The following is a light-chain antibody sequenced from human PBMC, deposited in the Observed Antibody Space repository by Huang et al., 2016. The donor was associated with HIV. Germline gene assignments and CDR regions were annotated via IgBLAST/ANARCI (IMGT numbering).Light chain of an antibody. V-gene: IGKV1-NL1*01. CDR3: QQYHSLPWT. CDR1: QGIGNS. Sequence: DIQRTQSPSSLSASVGDRVTITCRASQGIGNSLAWYQQKPEKAPRLLLYATSTLETGFPSRVSGSGSGTHYTLTINTLQPEDIASYYCQQYHSLPWTFGQGTKVEIK. J-gene: IGKJ1*01. CDR2: ATS.